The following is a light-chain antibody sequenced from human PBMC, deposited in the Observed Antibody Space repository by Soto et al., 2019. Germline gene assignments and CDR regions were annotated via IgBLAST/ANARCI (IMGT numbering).Light chain of an antibody. Sequence: EIVLTQSPGTLSLSPGERATLSCRASQSVASAYLAWYQHKPGQAPRLLIYGSSSRAVGVPDRISGSRSGTDFNLTISGLEPEDFAVYYCQQYANSRWTFGQGTKVEAK. V-gene: IGKV3-20*01. J-gene: IGKJ1*01. CDR1: QSVASAY. CDR3: QQYANSRWT. CDR2: GSS.